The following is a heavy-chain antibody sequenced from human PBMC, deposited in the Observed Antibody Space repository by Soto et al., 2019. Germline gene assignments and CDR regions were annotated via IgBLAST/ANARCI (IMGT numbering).Heavy chain of an antibody. V-gene: IGHV3-21*01. J-gene: IGHJ4*02. CDR3: ARDYYGSGSFDY. D-gene: IGHD3-10*01. Sequence: GGSLRLSCAASGFTFSSYSMNWVRQAPGKGLEWVSSISGSTSYIYYADSVKGRFTISRDNAKNSLYPQMNSLRAEDTAVYYCARDYYGSGSFDYWGQGTLVTVSS. CDR1: GFTFSSYS. CDR2: ISGSTSYI.